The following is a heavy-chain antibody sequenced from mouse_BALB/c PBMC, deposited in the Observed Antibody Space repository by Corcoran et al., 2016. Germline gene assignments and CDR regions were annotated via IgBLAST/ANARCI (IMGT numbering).Heavy chain of an antibody. D-gene: IGHD2-4*01. Sequence: EVQLQQSGPELVKPGASVKISCKASGYSFTGYYMHWVKQSHVKSLEWIGRINPYNGTTSYNQNFKDKASLTVDKSSSTAYMELHSLTSEDAAVYYCARTPTMSTTGWYFDIWGAGTTVTVSS. CDR2: INPYNGTT. CDR1: GYSFTGYY. J-gene: IGHJ1*01. CDR3: ARTPTMSTTGWYFDI. V-gene: IGHV1-18*01.